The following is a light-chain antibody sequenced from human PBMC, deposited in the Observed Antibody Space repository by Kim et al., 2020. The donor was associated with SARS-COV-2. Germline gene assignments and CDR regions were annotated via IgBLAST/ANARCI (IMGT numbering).Light chain of an antibody. CDR3: QQYNDRPLT. J-gene: IGKJ4*01. V-gene: IGKV3-11*01. Sequence: EVVLTQSPATLSLSPGERATLSCRASQSVSKYLAWYQQKPGQAPRLLIYDTSNRATGIPARFTGSGFGTDFSLTISGLEPEDFAVYYWQQYNDRPLTFGEGTKVDIK. CDR2: DTS. CDR1: QSVSKY.